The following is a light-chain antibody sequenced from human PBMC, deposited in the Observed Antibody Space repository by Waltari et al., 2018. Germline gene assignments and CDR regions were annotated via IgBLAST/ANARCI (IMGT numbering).Light chain of an antibody. J-gene: IGLJ1*01. CDR1: SSDVGGYNY. CDR2: DVS. CDR3: SSYTSTNTLHV. Sequence: QSALTQPASVSGSPGQSITISCTGTSSDVGGYNYVSWYQQHPGKAPKLMIYDVSNRPSGVPNRFSGSKSGNTASLTISGRQAEDEADYYCSSYTSTNTLHVFGTGTKVTVL. V-gene: IGLV2-14*01.